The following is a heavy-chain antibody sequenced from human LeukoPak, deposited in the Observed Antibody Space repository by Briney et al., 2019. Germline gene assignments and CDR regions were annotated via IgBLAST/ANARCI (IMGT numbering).Heavy chain of an antibody. V-gene: IGHV4-59*01. Sequence: PSETLSLTCTVSGGSISSYYWSWIRQPPGKGLEWIGYIYYSGSTNYNPSLKSRVTISVDTSKNQFSLKLSSVTAADTAVYYCARGYHDFSGCWLSYFDYWGQGTLVTVSS. CDR1: GGSISSYY. J-gene: IGHJ4*02. D-gene: IGHD3-22*01. CDR3: ARGYHDFSGCWLSYFDY. CDR2: IYYSGST.